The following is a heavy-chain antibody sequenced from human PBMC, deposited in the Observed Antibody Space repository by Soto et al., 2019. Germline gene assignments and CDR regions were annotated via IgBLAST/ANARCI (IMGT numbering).Heavy chain of an antibody. Sequence: GESLKISCQGSGYRFTSYWIACVRQMPGKGLEWVGIIYPGDSDVKYSPSFERHITISVDRSDSTAYLQWASLKASDTAMYFCARHGFYGDYSSNYFEPWGQGTLVTVSS. J-gene: IGHJ5*02. CDR2: IYPGDSDV. CDR3: ARHGFYGDYSSNYFEP. CDR1: GYRFTSYW. V-gene: IGHV5-51*01. D-gene: IGHD4-17*01.